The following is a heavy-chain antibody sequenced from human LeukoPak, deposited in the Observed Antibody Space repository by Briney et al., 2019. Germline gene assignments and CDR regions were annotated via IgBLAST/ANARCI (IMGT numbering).Heavy chain of an antibody. CDR3: AKDYGSRTYYYYMDV. CDR1: GFTFDDYA. J-gene: IGHJ6*03. V-gene: IGHV3-43*02. CDR2: ISGDGGST. Sequence: PGGSLRLSCAASGFTFDDYATHGVRHAPGKGLEWVSLISGDGGSTYYAGSLKGRFTISRDNSKNSLYLQMNSLRTQDTPLYYCAKDYGSRTYYYYMDVWGKGTAVTVSS. D-gene: IGHD3-10*01.